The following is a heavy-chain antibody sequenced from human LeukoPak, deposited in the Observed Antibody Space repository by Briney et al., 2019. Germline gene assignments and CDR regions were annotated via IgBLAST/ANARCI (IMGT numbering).Heavy chain of an antibody. J-gene: IGHJ4*02. CDR2: PHPRTGAT. Sequence: ASVKVSCKASGYTFTDYYMHWVRQPPGQGLEWMGWPHPRTGATSSTQKFQGRVTMTRDTSISTAYMELSRLSSDDTAVYYCARDISRMAGVYYFDSWGQGTLVTVSS. CDR3: ARDISRMAGVYYFDS. CDR1: GYTFTDYY. V-gene: IGHV1-2*02. D-gene: IGHD2-8*01.